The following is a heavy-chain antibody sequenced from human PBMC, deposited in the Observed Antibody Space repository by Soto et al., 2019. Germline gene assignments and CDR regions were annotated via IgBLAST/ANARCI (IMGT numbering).Heavy chain of an antibody. J-gene: IGHJ3*02. V-gene: IGHV4-59*01. CDR3: ARVIGSGGSCYSGCAFDI. CDR1: GGSISSYY. D-gene: IGHD2-15*01. CDR2: IYYSGST. Sequence: SETLSLTCTVSGGSISSYYWSWIRQPPGKGLEWIGYIYYSGSTNYNPSLKSRVTISVDTSKNQFSLKLSSVTAADTAVYYCARVIGSGGSCYSGCAFDIWGQGTMVTISS.